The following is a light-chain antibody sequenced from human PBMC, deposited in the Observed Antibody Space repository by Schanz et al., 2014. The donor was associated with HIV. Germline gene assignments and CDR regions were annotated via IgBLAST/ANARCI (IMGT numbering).Light chain of an antibody. CDR1: QSLLYSNGYNY. V-gene: IGKV2-28*01. CDR2: LGS. J-gene: IGKJ3*01. Sequence: DIVMTQSPLSLPVTPGEPASISCRSSQSLLYSNGYNYLDWYVQKPGQSPHLLIYLGSSRASGVPDRFSGSGSATDFTLKISSVEAEDVGVYYCMQGSFWPFTFGPGTAVDI. CDR3: MQGSFWPFT.